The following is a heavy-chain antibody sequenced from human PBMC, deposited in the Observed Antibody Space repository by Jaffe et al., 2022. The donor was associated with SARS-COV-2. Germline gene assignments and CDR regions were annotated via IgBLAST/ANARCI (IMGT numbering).Heavy chain of an antibody. CDR1: GFTFSSYS. D-gene: IGHD4-17*01. J-gene: IGHJ2*01. CDR2: ISSSSSYI. CDR3: ARGSYGDSYWYFDL. V-gene: IGHV3-21*01. Sequence: EVQLVESGGGLVKPGGSLRLSCAASGFTFSSYSMNWVRQAPGKGLEWVSSISSSSSYIYYADSVKGRFTISRDNAKNSLYLQMNSLRAEDTAVYYCARGSYGDSYWYFDLWGRGTLVTVSS.